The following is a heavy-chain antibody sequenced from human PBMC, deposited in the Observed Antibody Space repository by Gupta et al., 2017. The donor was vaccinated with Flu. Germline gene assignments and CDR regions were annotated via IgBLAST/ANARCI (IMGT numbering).Heavy chain of an antibody. CDR3: AKLNGATLFDP. J-gene: IGHJ5*02. D-gene: IGHD2-8*01. Sequence: CAASGFIFSSSAMIWVRQAPGKGLEWVSSIADNGYTTYYADSVKGRLIISRDNSKNTLYLQIDNLRAEDTAVYYCAKLNGATLFDPWGQGTLVTVSS. CDR1: GFIFSSSA. V-gene: IGHV3-23*01. CDR2: IADNGYTT.